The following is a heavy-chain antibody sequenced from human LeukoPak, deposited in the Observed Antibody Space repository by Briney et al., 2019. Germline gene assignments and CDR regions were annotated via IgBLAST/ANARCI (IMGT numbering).Heavy chain of an antibody. D-gene: IGHD1-26*01. CDR2: MNPNSGNT. CDR1: GYTFTSYD. J-gene: IGHJ4*02. Sequence: ASVKVSCKASGYTFTSYDINWVRQATGQGLEWMGWMNPNSGNTGYAQKFQGRVIMTRSTSINTAYMELNSLTSEDTAVYYCARSSVGARRRIDYWGQGSLVTVSS. CDR3: ARSSVGARRRIDY. V-gene: IGHV1-8*01.